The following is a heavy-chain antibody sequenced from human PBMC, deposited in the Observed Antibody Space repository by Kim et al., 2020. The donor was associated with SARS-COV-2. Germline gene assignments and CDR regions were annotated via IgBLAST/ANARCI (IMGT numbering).Heavy chain of an antibody. V-gene: IGHV3-48*04. CDR1: GFTFSSYS. CDR3: ARDYLSWYFDL. Sequence: GGSLRLSCAASGFTFSSYSMNWVRQAPGKGLEWVSYISSSSSTIYYADSVKGRFTISRDNAKNSLYLQMNSLRAEDTAVYYCARDYLSWYFDLWGRGTLVTVSS. J-gene: IGHJ2*01. D-gene: IGHD3-16*02. CDR2: ISSSSSTI.